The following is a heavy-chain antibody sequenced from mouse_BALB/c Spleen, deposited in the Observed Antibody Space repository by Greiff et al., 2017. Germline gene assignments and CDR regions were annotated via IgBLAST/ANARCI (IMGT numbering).Heavy chain of an antibody. D-gene: IGHD2-10*01. CDR3: AGLLPAWFAY. V-gene: IGHV14-1*02. CDR2: IDPENGNT. Sequence: EVQLHQSGAELVRPGALVKLSCKASGFNFKDYYMHWVKQRPEQGLEWIGWIDPENGNTIYDPKFQGKASITADTSSNTAYLQLSSLTSEDTAVYYCAGLLPAWFAYWGQGTLVTVSA. J-gene: IGHJ3*01. CDR1: GFNFKDYY.